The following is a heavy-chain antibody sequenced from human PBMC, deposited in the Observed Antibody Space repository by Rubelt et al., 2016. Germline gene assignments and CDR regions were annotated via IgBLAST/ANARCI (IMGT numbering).Heavy chain of an antibody. CDR3: ARTHCSGGSCYLSNWFDP. D-gene: IGHD2-15*01. J-gene: IGHJ5*02. V-gene: IGHV1-3*01. Sequence: SQKFQGRVTITRDTSASTAYMELSSLRSEDTAVYYCARTHCSGGSCYLSNWFDPWGQGTLVTVSS.